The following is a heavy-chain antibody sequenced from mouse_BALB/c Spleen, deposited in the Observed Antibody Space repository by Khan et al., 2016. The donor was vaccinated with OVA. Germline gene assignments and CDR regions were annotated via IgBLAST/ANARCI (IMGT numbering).Heavy chain of an antibody. CDR1: GYTFTSYT. CDR2: INPSHGYT. CDR3: GRDGAYHRNDGWFAY. Sequence: QVQLTQSGAELARPGASVKMSCKASGYTFTSYTIHWIKKRPGQGLEWIGYINPSHGYTNYNQKFKDKATLTTDKSSTTAYLPLSSLTYDDSAVYSLGRDGAYHRNDGWFAYWGQGTLVTVSA. J-gene: IGHJ3*01. D-gene: IGHD2-14*01. V-gene: IGHV1-4*01.